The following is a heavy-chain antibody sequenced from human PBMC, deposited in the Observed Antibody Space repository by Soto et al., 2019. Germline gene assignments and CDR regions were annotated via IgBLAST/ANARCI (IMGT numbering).Heavy chain of an antibody. D-gene: IGHD3-3*01. Sequence: PSETLSLTCSVSGASIYNGGYYWSWIRQPPGKGLEWIGYIYYSGSTYYNPSLKSRVTISVDTSKNQFSLKLSSVTAADTAVYYCARDKRFTIFGVVIEGDDTDYYGMDVWGQGTTVTVSS. J-gene: IGHJ6*02. CDR3: ARDKRFTIFGVVIEGDDTDYYGMDV. CDR1: GASIYNGGYY. CDR2: IYYSGST. V-gene: IGHV4-30-4*01.